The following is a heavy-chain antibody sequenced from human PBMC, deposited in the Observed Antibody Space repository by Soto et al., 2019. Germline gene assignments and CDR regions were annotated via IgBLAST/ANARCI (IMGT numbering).Heavy chain of an antibody. V-gene: IGHV1-46*01. D-gene: IGHD3-22*01. CDR2: INPSGGST. CDR1: GYTFTSYY. Sequence: QVQLVQSGAEVKKPGASVKVSCKASGYTFTSYYMHWVRQAPGQGLEWMGIINPSGGSTSYAQKFQGRVTIARDQSTSKGYMELSSLRSEDTAVYYCARGVPHSMIVPGLQHWGQGTLVTVSS. CDR3: ARGVPHSMIVPGLQH. J-gene: IGHJ1*01.